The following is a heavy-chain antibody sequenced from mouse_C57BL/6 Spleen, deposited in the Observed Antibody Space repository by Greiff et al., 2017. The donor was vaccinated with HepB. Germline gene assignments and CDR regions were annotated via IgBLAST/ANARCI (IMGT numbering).Heavy chain of an antibody. CDR1: GFSLTSYG. CDR3: ARNWATTGNYFDY. J-gene: IGHJ2*01. Sequence: QVQLKESGPGLVQPSQSLSIACTVSGFSLTSYGVHWVRQSPGKGLEWLGVIWSGGSTDYNAAFISRLSISKDNSKCQVFFKMHSLQADDTAIYYCARNWATTGNYFDYWGQGPTLTVSS. V-gene: IGHV2-2*01. CDR2: IWSGGST. D-gene: IGHD2-14*01.